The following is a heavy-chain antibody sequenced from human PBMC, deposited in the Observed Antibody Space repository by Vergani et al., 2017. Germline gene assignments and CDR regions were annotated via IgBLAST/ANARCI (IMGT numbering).Heavy chain of an antibody. V-gene: IGHV4-38-2*02. D-gene: IGHD3-16*01. CDR2: IYYSGST. CDR1: GYSISSGYY. J-gene: IGHJ5*02. Sequence: QVQLQESGPGLVKPSETLSLTCTVSGYSISSGYYWGWIRQPPGRGLEWIGSIYYSGSTYYNPSLKSRVTISVDTSKNQFSLKLSSVTAADTAVYYCAGDSGGYVWGSYEAWFDPWGQGTLVTVSS. CDR3: AGDSGGYVWGSYEAWFDP.